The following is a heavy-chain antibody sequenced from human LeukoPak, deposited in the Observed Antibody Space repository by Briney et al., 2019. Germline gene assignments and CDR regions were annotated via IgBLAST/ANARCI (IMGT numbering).Heavy chain of an antibody. Sequence: GGSLRLSCAASGFTFSSYAVSWVRQAPGKGLEWVSAISGSGGSTYYADSVKGRFTISRDNSKNTLYLQMNSLRAEDTAVYYCAKAVDIVVVPAAMLYYYYYGMDVWGKGTTVTVSS. CDR1: GFTFSSYA. D-gene: IGHD2-2*01. CDR3: AKAVDIVVVPAAMLYYYYYGMDV. CDR2: ISGSGGST. V-gene: IGHV3-23*01. J-gene: IGHJ6*04.